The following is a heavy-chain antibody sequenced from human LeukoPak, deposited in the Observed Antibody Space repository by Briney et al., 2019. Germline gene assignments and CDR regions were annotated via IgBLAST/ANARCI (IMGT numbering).Heavy chain of an antibody. V-gene: IGHV1-2*02. J-gene: IGHJ6*03. CDR2: INPNSGGT. D-gene: IGHD2-8*02. CDR3: AREGTVYYYYMDA. Sequence: RASVKVSCKASGYTFTGYYMHWVRQAPGQGLEWVGWINPNSGGTNYAQKFQGRVTMTRDTSISTAYMELSRLRSDDTAVYYCAREGTVYYYYMDAWGKGTTVTVSS. CDR1: GYTFTGYY.